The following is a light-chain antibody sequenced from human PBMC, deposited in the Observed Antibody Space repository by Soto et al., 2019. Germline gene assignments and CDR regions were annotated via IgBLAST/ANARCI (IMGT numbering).Light chain of an antibody. Sequence: EIVRTQSPATLSVSPGERATLACRASQSISSNLAWYQQKPGQAPRLLIYGASTRSTGIPARFSGSGSGREFTLTISSLQSEAFAIYYCQLYYNWTPVTFGQGNKLEIK. CDR2: GAS. CDR3: QLYYNWTPVT. V-gene: IGKV3-15*01. J-gene: IGKJ2*01. CDR1: QSISSN.